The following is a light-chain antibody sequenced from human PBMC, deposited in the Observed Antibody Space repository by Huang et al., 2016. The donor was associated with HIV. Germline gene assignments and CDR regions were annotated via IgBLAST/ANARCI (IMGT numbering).Light chain of an antibody. CDR1: QSINNN. CDR2: ATS. J-gene: IGKJ1*01. Sequence: DIQMTQSPSSVSASVEDRVTISWRASQSINNNLNWYQKKPGKATKLLIYATSSLQSGVPSRFSGSGSGTDFTLTISSLQPEDFATYYCQQSYSTPRTFGQGTRVEVK. V-gene: IGKV1-39*01. CDR3: QQSYSTPRT.